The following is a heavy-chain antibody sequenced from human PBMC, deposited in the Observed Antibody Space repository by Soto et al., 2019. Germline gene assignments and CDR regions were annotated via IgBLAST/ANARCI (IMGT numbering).Heavy chain of an antibody. CDR3: ARGAFHWNSPDFFYYSMDV. CDR2: IIPMFTTT. V-gene: IGHV1-69*01. D-gene: IGHD1-7*01. Sequence: QVQLVQSGAEVKKPGSSVKVSCKASGGTFSSHAISWVRQAPGQGLEWLGGIIPMFTTTKYAQKFQGRVTITADDSAGTGYMELSSLRPEDTALYYCARGAFHWNSPDFFYYSMDVWGQGTTVAVSS. CDR1: GGTFSSHA. J-gene: IGHJ6*02.